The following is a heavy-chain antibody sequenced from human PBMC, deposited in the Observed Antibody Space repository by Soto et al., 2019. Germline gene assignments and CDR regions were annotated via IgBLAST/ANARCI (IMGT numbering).Heavy chain of an antibody. J-gene: IGHJ2*01. D-gene: IGHD6-13*01. Sequence: QVQLQESGPGLVKPSETLSLTCTVSGGSISSYYWSWIRQPPGKGLEWIGYIYYSGSTNYNPSLKSRVTISVDTSKNQFSLKLSSVTAADTAVYYCARDRNPPLAAAGTGPPAPDLWGRGTLVTVSS. CDR3: ARDRNPPLAAAGTGPPAPDL. CDR2: IYYSGST. V-gene: IGHV4-59*01. CDR1: GGSISSYY.